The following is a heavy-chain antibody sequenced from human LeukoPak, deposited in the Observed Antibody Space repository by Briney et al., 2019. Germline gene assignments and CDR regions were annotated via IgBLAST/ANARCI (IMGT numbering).Heavy chain of an antibody. Sequence: SQTLSLTCTVSGVSISSGSYYWRWIRQPAGKGLEWIGEINRSGSTNYNPSLKSRVTITVDTSKNQFSLKLSSVTAADTAVYYCARVVIVLWFGELFDYWGQGTLVTVSS. CDR2: INRSGST. CDR1: GVSISSGSYY. CDR3: ARVVIVLWFGELFDY. D-gene: IGHD3-10*01. J-gene: IGHJ4*02. V-gene: IGHV4-61*09.